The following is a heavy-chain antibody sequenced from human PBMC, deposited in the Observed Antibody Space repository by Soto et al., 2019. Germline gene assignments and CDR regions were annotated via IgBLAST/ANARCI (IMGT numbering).Heavy chain of an antibody. Sequence: AAVKVSCKASGYTFTGYYVHWVRQAPGQGLEWMGWINPNSGDTYLAQRFQGRVTMNRDTSIGTAYMELRGLTSDDTAEYYCAKGGAIVAAGTRVYLYNAMDVWGQGTPVTVSS. V-gene: IGHV1-2*02. CDR1: GYTFTGYY. CDR3: AKGGAIVAAGTRVYLYNAMDV. D-gene: IGHD1-26*01. J-gene: IGHJ6*02. CDR2: INPNSGDT.